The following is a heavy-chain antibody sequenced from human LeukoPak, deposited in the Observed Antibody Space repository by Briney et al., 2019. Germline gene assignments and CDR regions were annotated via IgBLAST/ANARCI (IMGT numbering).Heavy chain of an antibody. CDR2: ISAYNGNT. D-gene: IGHD3-10*01. J-gene: IGHJ4*02. V-gene: IGHV1-18*01. CDR1: GYTFNNYA. CDR3: ARDYYGSGEY. Sequence: ASVNVSRKASGYTFNNYAMSWVRQAPGQGLEWMGWISAYNGNTNYAQKFQDRVTMTTDTSTSTAYMELRSLRSDDTAVYYCARDYYGSGEYWGQGTLVSVSS.